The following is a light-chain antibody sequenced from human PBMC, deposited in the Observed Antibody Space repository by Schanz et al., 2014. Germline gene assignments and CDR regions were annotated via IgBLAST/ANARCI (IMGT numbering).Light chain of an antibody. Sequence: QSVLTQPPSMSGAPGQRVTIPCTGSSSNIGANYDVHWYQQFPGAAPKVLISGNTNRPSGVPERFSGSKSGTSASLAITGLQAEDEADYYCCSYAGNSAWVFGGGTKLTVL. CDR3: CSYAGNSAWV. CDR2: GNT. J-gene: IGLJ3*02. V-gene: IGLV1-40*01. CDR1: SSNIGANYD.